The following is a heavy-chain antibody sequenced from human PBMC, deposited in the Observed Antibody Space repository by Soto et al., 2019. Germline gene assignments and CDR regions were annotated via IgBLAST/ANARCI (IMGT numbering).Heavy chain of an antibody. V-gene: IGHV5-51*01. CDR1: GYSFTSYW. D-gene: IGHD3-22*01. J-gene: IGHJ6*02. CDR3: ARSRYYYDSSGYYYSYYYYGMDV. Sequence: GESLKISCKGSGYSFTSYWIGWVRQMPGKGLEWMGIIYPGDSDTRYSPSFQGHVTISADKSISTAYLQWSSLKASDTAMYYCARSRYYYDSSGYYYSYYYYGMDVWGQGTTVTVSS. CDR2: IYPGDSDT.